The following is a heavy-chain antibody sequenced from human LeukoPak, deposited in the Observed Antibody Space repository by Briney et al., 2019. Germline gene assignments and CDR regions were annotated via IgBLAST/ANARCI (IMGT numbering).Heavy chain of an antibody. CDR1: GGSITMYY. J-gene: IGHJ6*03. V-gene: IGHV4-59*01. CDR3: ARGRVSSSTWYSTYYYYFYMDV. CDR2: VDHTGST. D-gene: IGHD1-1*01. Sequence: SETLSLTCTVSGGSITMYYWTWIRQPPGKGLEWIGYVDHTGSTNFNPSLNGRVSISRDTTKNLFSLRLRSVTAADTAVYFCARGRVSSSTWYSTYYYYFYMDVWGKGTTVTVSS.